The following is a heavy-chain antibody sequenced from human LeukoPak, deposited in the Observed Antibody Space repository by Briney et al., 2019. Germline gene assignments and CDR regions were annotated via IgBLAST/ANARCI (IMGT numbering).Heavy chain of an antibody. CDR1: GGSISSSSYY. Sequence: SETLSLTCTVSGGSISSSSYYWGWIRQTPGKGLEWIGYIYYSGSTTYNPSLKSRITISVDTSKNQFSLRLSSVTAADTAVYYCARRLPGYYYYMDVWGQGTTVTVSS. CDR2: IYYSGST. D-gene: IGHD2-15*01. V-gene: IGHV4-61*05. J-gene: IGHJ6*02. CDR3: ARRLPGYYYYMDV.